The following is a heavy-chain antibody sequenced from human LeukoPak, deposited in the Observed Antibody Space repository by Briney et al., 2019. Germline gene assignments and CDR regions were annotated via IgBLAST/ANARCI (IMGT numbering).Heavy chain of an antibody. CDR1: GFTFSSYW. CDR2: ISGSGGST. V-gene: IGHV3-23*01. D-gene: IGHD1-26*01. J-gene: IGHJ3*02. Sequence: GGSLRLSCAASGFTFSSYWMHWVRQAPGKGLEWVSAISGSGGSTYYADSVKGRFTISRDNSKNTLYLQMNSLRAEDTAVYYCAKDVEWDLDAFDIWGQGTMVTVSS. CDR3: AKDVEWDLDAFDI.